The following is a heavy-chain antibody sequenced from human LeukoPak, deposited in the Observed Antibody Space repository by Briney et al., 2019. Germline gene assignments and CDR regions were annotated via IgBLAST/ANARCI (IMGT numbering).Heavy chain of an antibody. CDR1: GFTFSSYG. V-gene: IGHV3-30*18. J-gene: IGHJ4*02. CDR3: AKGVRFLEWLEYYFDY. Sequence: GGSLRLSCAASGFTFSSYGMHWVRQAPGKGLEWVAVISYDGSNKYYADSVKGRFTISRDDSKNTLYLQMNGLRAEDTAVYYCAKGVRFLEWLEYYFDYWGQGTLVTVSS. CDR2: ISYDGSNK. D-gene: IGHD3-3*01.